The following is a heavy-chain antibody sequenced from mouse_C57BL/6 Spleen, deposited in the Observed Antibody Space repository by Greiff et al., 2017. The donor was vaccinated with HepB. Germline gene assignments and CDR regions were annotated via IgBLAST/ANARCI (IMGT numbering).Heavy chain of an antibody. V-gene: IGHV1-59*01. CDR3: ARTYLYAMDY. CDR1: GYTFTSYW. J-gene: IGHJ4*01. CDR2: IDPSDSYT. Sequence: VQLQQSGAELVRPGTSVKLSCKASGYTFTSYWMHWVKQRPGQGLEWIGVIDPSDSYTNYNQKFKGKATLTVDTSSSTAYMQLSSLTSEDSAVYSCARTYLYAMDYWGQGTSVTVSS.